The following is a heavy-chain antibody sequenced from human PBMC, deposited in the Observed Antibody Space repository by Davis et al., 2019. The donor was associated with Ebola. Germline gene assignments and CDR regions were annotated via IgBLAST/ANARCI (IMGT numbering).Heavy chain of an antibody. CDR3: ARSITGTYNWFDP. J-gene: IGHJ5*02. V-gene: IGHV3-9*01. CDR2: ISWNSGSI. CDR1: GFTFDDYA. Sequence: SLKISCAASGFTFDDYAMHWVRQAPGKGLEWVSGISWNSGSIGYADSVKGRFTISRDHAKNSLYLQINSLRAEDTALYYCARSITGTYNWFDPWGQGTLVTVSS. D-gene: IGHD1-7*01.